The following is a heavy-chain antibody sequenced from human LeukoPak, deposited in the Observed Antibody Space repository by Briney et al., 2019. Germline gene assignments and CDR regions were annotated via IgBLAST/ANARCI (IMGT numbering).Heavy chain of an antibody. CDR3: ASNDIVVVPAAPSKPFDY. Sequence: VKVSCKASGGTFSSYAISWVRQAPGQRLEWMGGIIPIFGTANYAQKFQGRVTITADESTSTAYMELSSLRSEDTAVHYCASNDIVVVPAAPSKPFDYWGQGTLVTVSS. CDR1: GGTFSSYA. CDR2: IIPIFGTA. D-gene: IGHD2-2*01. J-gene: IGHJ4*02. V-gene: IGHV1-69*01.